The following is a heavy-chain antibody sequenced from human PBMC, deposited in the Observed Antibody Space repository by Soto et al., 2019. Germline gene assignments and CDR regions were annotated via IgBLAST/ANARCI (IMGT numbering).Heavy chain of an antibody. CDR1: GFTFSSYG. CDR2: ISYDGSNK. J-gene: IGHJ6*02. D-gene: IGHD2-2*01. CDR3: AKQTPNAGSTV. V-gene: IGHV3-30*18. Sequence: SLRLSCAASGFTFSSYGMHWVRQAPGKGLEWVAVISYDGSNKYYADSVKGRFTISRDNSKNTLYLQMNSLRAEDTAVYYCAKQTPNAGSTVWGQGTTVTVS.